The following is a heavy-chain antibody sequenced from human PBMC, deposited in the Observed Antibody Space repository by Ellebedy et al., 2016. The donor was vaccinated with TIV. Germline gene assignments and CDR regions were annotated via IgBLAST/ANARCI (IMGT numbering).Heavy chain of an antibody. J-gene: IGHJ6*02. CDR2: INTGNGKL. D-gene: IGHD6-19*01. V-gene: IGHV1-3*04. Sequence: ASVKVSCXASGHIFTTYSMHWVRQAPGQGPEWMGWINTGNGKLKYSQKFQGRVTITWDTSASTAYMELSSLTSEDTAIYYCATRKWLDPLDVWGQGTTVTVSS. CDR1: GHIFTTYS. CDR3: ATRKWLDPLDV.